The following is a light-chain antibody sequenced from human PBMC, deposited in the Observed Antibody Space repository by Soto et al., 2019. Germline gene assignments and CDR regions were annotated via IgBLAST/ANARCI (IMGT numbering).Light chain of an antibody. Sequence: QSALTQAASVSGSPGQSITISCTGTSSDIGAYHYVSWYQQRPGKAPKFLIYAVNNRPSGISDRFSGSKSGNTASLTISGLQAEDEAVYYCNSYTNSDTVIFGGGTKLTVL. CDR2: AVN. V-gene: IGLV2-14*01. J-gene: IGLJ2*01. CDR1: SSDIGAYHY. CDR3: NSYTNSDTVI.